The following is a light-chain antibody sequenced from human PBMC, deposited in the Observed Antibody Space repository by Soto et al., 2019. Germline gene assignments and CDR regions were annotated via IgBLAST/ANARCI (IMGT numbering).Light chain of an antibody. J-gene: IGKJ1*01. CDR2: DAS. CDR3: QQYDISPWT. Sequence: EIVLTQSPATLSLSPLERASLXCRASQSVSSYLAWYQQKPGQAPRLLIYDASNRATGIPARFSGSGSGTDFTLTISSLEPEDFAVYYCQQYDISPWTFGQGTKVDIK. CDR1: QSVSSY. V-gene: IGKV3-11*01.